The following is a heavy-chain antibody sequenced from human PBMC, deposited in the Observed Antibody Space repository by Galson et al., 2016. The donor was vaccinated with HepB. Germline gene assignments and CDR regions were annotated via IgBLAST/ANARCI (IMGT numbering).Heavy chain of an antibody. Sequence: SVKVSCKASGGSFTTYAISWVRQAPGQGLEWMGGIIPILGSANYAQKFQGRVTIIPDKSTSTAHMELSSLRSEDTAVYYCARGYYDSSGYYPHFDYWGQGTLVTVSS. CDR3: ARGYYDSSGYYPHFDY. CDR2: IIPILGSA. CDR1: GGSFTTYA. J-gene: IGHJ4*02. V-gene: IGHV1-69*10. D-gene: IGHD3-22*01.